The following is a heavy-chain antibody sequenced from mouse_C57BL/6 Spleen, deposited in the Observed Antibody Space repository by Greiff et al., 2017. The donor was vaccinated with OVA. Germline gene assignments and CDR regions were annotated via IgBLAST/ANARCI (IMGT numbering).Heavy chain of an antibody. V-gene: IGHV1-26*01. CDR3: ALITTVVAPLAMDY. CDR1: GYTFTDYY. CDR2: INPNNGGT. D-gene: IGHD1-1*01. Sequence: EVQLQQSGPELVKPGASVKISCKASGYTFTDYYMNWVKQSHGKSLEWIGDINPNNGGTSYNQKFKGKATLTVDKSSSTAYMELRSLTSEDSAVYYCALITTVVAPLAMDYWGQGTSVTVSS. J-gene: IGHJ4*01.